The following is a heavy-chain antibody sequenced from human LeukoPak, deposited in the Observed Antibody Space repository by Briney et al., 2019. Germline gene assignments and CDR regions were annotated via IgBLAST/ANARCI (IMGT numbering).Heavy chain of an antibody. V-gene: IGHV1-2*02. D-gene: IGHD2-21*02. CDR1: GYTFTGYY. CDR3: ARTRVTQVLPPDY. J-gene: IGHJ4*02. Sequence: ASVKVSCKASGYTFTGYYMHWVRQAPGQGLEWMGWINPNSGGTNYAQKFQGRVTMTRDTSISTAYMELSRLRSEDTAVYYCARTRVTQVLPPDYWGQGTLVTVSS. CDR2: INPNSGGT.